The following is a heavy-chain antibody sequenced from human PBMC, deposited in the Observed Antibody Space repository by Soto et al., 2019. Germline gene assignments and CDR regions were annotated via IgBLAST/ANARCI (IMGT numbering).Heavy chain of an antibody. CDR3: AREDSIIIPAVSDF. J-gene: IGHJ4*02. D-gene: IGHD2-2*01. V-gene: IGHV3-33*08. CDR1: GFTFNTYD. Sequence: PVGSLRLSCAASGFTFNTYDMHWVRQAPGKGLEWVAMISFDSRDQYYADSFKGRFTISRDNSENTVYLQMNSLRVEDTAVYYCAREDSIIIPAVSDFWGQGTLVTVSS. CDR2: ISFDSRDQ.